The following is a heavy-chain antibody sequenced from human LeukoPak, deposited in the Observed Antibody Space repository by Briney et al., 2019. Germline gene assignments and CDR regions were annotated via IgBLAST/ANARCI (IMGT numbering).Heavy chain of an antibody. Sequence: PGRSLRLSCAASGFTFSSYAMHWVRQAPGKGLEWVAVISYDGSNKYYADSVKGRFTISRDNSKNTLYLQMNSLRAEDTAVYYCARDKWELLGDLEAFDIWGQGTMVTVSS. CDR2: ISYDGSNK. CDR1: GFTFSSYA. D-gene: IGHD1-26*01. CDR3: ARDKWELLGDLEAFDI. V-gene: IGHV3-30*04. J-gene: IGHJ3*02.